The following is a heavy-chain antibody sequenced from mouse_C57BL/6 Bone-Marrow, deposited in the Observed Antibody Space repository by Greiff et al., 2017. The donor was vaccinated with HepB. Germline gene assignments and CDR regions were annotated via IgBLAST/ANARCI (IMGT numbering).Heavy chain of an antibody. Sequence: VKLMESGPGLVQPSQSLSITCTVSGFSLTSYGVHWVRQSPGKGLEWLGVIWRGGSTDYNAAFMSRLSITKDNSKSQVFFKMNSLQADDTAIYYCAKVRPGLPYYFDYWGQGTTLTVSS. V-gene: IGHV2-5*01. J-gene: IGHJ2*01. CDR1: GFSLTSYG. CDR3: AKVRPGLPYYFDY. D-gene: IGHD6-1*01. CDR2: IWRGGST.